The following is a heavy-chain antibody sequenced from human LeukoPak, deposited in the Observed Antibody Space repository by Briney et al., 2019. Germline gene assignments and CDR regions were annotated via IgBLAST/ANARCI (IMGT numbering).Heavy chain of an antibody. CDR3: ARMTVTNKEPDY. V-gene: IGHV3-21*01. CDR2: IRGHSSGI. CDR1: GFTFSSYR. J-gene: IGHJ4*02. D-gene: IGHD4-17*01. Sequence: GGSLGLSCAASGFTFSSYRMNWVRQAPGKGLEWVSCIRGHSSGIYYADSVKGRFTISRDNAKNSLYLQMNSLRAEDTAVYYCARMTVTNKEPDYWGQGTLVTVSS.